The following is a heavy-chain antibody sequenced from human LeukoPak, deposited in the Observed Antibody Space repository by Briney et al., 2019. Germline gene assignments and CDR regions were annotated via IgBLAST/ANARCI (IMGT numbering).Heavy chain of an antibody. Sequence: GGSLRLSCAASGFTFSNAWMSWVRQAPGKGLEWVSVIYSGGSTYYADSVKGRFTISRDNSKNTLYLQMNSLRAEDTAVYYCAELGITMIGGVWGKGTTVTISS. CDR2: IYSGGST. CDR1: GFTFSNAW. D-gene: IGHD3-10*02. V-gene: IGHV3-53*01. J-gene: IGHJ6*04. CDR3: AELGITMIGGV.